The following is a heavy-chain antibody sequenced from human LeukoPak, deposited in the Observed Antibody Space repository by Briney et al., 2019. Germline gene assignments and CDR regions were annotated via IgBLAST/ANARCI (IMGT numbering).Heavy chain of an antibody. CDR1: GFTFSRFA. J-gene: IGHJ4*02. V-gene: IGHV3-48*03. D-gene: IGHD1-26*01. Sequence: PGQSLRLSCAASGFTFSRFAMHWVRQAPGKGLEWVSHISTSSSTMYYADSMKGRFTISRDNAKNSLYLQMNSLRVEDTAVYYCARARGSYSFDYWGQGTLVTVSS. CDR2: ISTSSSTM. CDR3: ARARGSYSFDY.